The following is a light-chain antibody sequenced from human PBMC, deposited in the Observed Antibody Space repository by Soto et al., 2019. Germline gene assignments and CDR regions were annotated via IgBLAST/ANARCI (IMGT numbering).Light chain of an antibody. CDR1: QSVNSY. V-gene: IGKV3-15*01. J-gene: IGKJ5*01. Sequence: EIVLTQSPATLSLSPGERATLSCRASQSVNSYLAWYQQKPGQAPRLLIYGASTRATGIPARFSGSGSGTELTLTISSLQSEDFAVYYCQQYNNWPPITFGQGTRLEIK. CDR3: QQYNNWPPIT. CDR2: GAS.